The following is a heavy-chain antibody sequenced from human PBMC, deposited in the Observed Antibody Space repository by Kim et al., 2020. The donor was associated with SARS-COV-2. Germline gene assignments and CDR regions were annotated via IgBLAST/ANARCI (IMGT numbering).Heavy chain of an antibody. D-gene: IGHD3-10*01. CDR3: AHLRGRNSYFYF. CDR1: GFTFSSFA. CDR2: ISGSGGST. Sequence: GGSLRLSCAASGFTFSSFAMSWVRQAPGKGLEWVSGISGSGGSTYYADSVKGRLTISRDNSKNTLYLQMDSLRAEDTADYYCAHLRGRNSYFYFWGQGTL. J-gene: IGHJ4*02. V-gene: IGHV3-23*01.